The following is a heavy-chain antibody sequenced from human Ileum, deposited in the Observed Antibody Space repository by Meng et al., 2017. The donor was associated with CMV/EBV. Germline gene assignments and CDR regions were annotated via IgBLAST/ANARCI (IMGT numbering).Heavy chain of an antibody. D-gene: IGHD2-2*01. V-gene: IGHV1-69*10. CDR3: ASNEGYCSSTSCPYYYYYGMDV. CDR1: GGTFSSYA. CDR2: IIPILGIA. J-gene: IGHJ6*02. Sequence: SVKVPCKASGGTFSSYAISWVRQAPGQGLEWMGGIIPILGIANYAQKFQGRVTITADKSTSTAYMELSSLRSEDTAVYYCASNEGYCSSTSCPYYYYYGMDVWGQGTTVTVSS.